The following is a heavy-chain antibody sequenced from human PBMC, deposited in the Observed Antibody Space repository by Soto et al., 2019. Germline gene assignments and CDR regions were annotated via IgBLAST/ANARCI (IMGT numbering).Heavy chain of an antibody. J-gene: IGHJ4*02. D-gene: IGHD6-19*01. CDR1: GGSISSGGYY. V-gene: IGHV4-31*03. Sequence: QVQLQESGPGPVKPSQTLSLTCSVSGGSISSGGYYWSWIRQHPGKGLEWIGYIYYSGSIQYNPSLKSRVTISVDTSKNQFSLKLSSVTAADTAVYYCARAHSSGRIFDSWGQGPLVTVSS. CDR3: ARAHSSGRIFDS. CDR2: IYYSGSI.